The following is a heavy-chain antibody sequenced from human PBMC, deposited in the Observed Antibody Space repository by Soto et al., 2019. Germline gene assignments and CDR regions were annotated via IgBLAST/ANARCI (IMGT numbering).Heavy chain of an antibody. D-gene: IGHD3-3*01. J-gene: IGHJ6*02. CDR2: ISGNGETT. Sequence: EVQVLESVGGLLQPGGSLRLSCVASGFTFNTHAMTWVRQGPGMGLEWTSSISGNGETTYYADSVKGRFTVSRDNSKNTLYLQMNSLRVEDTATYYCVKDWSGNKCPCMDVWGQGTTVTVSS. CDR3: VKDWSGNKCPCMDV. CDR1: GFTFNTHA. V-gene: IGHV3-23*01.